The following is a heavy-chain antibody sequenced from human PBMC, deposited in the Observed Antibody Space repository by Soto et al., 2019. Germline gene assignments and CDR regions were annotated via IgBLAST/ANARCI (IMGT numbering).Heavy chain of an antibody. CDR1: GGTFSSYA. D-gene: IGHD3-10*01. CDR2: IIPIFGTA. Sequence: ASVKVSCKASGGTFSSYAISWVRQAPGQGLEWMGGIIPIFGTANYAQKFQGRVTITRDISASTAHMELSSLRSEDTAVYYCAREYYGSGNYYIRSPNYYYYGMDVWGQGTTVTVSS. CDR3: AREYYGSGNYYIRSPNYYYYGMDV. V-gene: IGHV1-69*05. J-gene: IGHJ6*02.